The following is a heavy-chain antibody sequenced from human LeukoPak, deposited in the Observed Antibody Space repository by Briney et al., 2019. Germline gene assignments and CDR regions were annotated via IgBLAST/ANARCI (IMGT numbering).Heavy chain of an antibody. CDR1: GGTFSSYA. CDR3: ARSEDSSSWYDNALDY. CDR2: IIPIFGTA. Sequence: ASVKVSCKASGGTFSSYAISWVRQAPGQGLKWMGGIIPIFGTANYAQKFQGRVTITADKSTSTAYMELSSLRSEDTAVYYCARSEDSSSWYDNALDYWGQGTLVTVSS. D-gene: IGHD6-13*01. J-gene: IGHJ4*02. V-gene: IGHV1-69*06.